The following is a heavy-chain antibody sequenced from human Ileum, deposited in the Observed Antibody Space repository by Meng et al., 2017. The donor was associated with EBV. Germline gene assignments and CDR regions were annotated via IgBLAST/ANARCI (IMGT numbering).Heavy chain of an antibody. CDR3: AKNGEKYFEY. CDR2: MSDSGIT. Sequence: VPLTGSCPGRVNPSGTLSTPCAVSGGSISVINWRSWCRQSPEKGLEWIGEMSDSGITHYNPSLKSRVTISADKSNNQFSLKLTSVTSADTAVYFCAKNGEKYFEYWGQGTLVTVSS. J-gene: IGHJ4*02. CDR1: GGSISVINW. V-gene: IGHV4-4*02.